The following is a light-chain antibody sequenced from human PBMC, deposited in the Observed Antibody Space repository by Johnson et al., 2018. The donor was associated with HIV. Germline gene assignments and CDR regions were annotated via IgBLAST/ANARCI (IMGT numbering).Light chain of an antibody. J-gene: IGLJ1*01. CDR1: TSNIGSNS. Sequence: QPVLTQPPSVSAAPGHKVTISCSGTTSNIGSNSVSWYQHLPGIAPKLLVYDRNKRPSGIPDRFSGSKSGTSATLGITGLQTGDEAYYYCGTWDSSLSAYVFGTGTKVTVL. CDR3: GTWDSSLSAYV. CDR2: DRN. V-gene: IGLV1-51*01.